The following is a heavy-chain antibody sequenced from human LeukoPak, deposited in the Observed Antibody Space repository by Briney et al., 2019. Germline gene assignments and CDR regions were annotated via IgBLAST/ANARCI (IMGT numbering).Heavy chain of an antibody. J-gene: IGHJ4*02. D-gene: IGHD6-6*01. Sequence: PSETLSLTCTVSGGSISSSSYYWGWIRQPPGKGLEWIGSIYYSGSTYYNPSLKSRVTISVDTSKNQFSLKLSSVTAADTAVYYCARDEYSSPGYYFDYWGQGTLVTVSS. CDR2: IYYSGST. CDR1: GGSISSSSYY. CDR3: ARDEYSSPGYYFDY. V-gene: IGHV4-39*07.